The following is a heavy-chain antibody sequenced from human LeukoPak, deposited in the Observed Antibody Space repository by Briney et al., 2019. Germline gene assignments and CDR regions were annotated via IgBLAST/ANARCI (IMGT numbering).Heavy chain of an antibody. J-gene: IGHJ4*02. D-gene: IGHD5-12*01. Sequence: PSQTLSLTCTVYGGSICSGDYYWSWIRQPPGKCLEWIGYIYYSGSTYYNPSLKSRVTISVDTSKNQFSLKLSSVTAADTAVYYCARVYPKGGYSGYESLYYFDYWGQGTLVTVSS. CDR3: ARVYPKGGYSGYESLYYFDY. V-gene: IGHV4-30-4*01. CDR1: GGSICSGDYY. CDR2: IYYSGST.